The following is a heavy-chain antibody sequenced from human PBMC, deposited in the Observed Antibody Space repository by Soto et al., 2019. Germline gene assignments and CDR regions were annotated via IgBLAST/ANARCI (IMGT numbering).Heavy chain of an antibody. Sequence: SVKVSCKASGGTFSNYAISWVRQAPGQGLEWMGGIIPIFNTANYAQKFQGRVTITADKSTSTAYMELSSLRSEDTAVYYCARGLVLKSGIRYYYYGMDFWGQGTTVTVSS. D-gene: IGHD3-22*01. CDR1: GGTFSNYA. CDR2: IIPIFNTA. CDR3: ARGLVLKSGIRYYYYGMDF. J-gene: IGHJ6*02. V-gene: IGHV1-69*06.